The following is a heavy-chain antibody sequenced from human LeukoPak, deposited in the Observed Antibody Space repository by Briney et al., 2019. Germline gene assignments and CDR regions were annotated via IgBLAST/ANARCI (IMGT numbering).Heavy chain of an antibody. CDR3: ASYYGSGSIYYYYYMDV. V-gene: IGHV3-48*03. CDR2: ISSSGSTI. CDR1: GFTFSSYE. J-gene: IGHJ6*03. D-gene: IGHD3-10*01. Sequence: GGSLRLSCAASGFTFSSYEMNWVRQAPGKGLEWVSYISSSGSTIYYADSVKGRFTISGDNAKNSLYLQMNSLRAEDTAVYYCASYYGSGSIYYYYYMDVWGKGTTVTVSS.